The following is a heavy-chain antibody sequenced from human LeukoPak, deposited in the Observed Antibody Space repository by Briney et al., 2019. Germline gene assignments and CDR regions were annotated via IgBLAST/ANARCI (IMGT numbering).Heavy chain of an antibody. J-gene: IGHJ4*02. CDR3: ARNYYDSSGYYSHYFDY. Sequence: PSETLSLTCTVSGGSISSSSYYWGWIRQPPGKGLEWIGSIYYSGSTYYNPSLKSRVTISVDTSKNQFSLKLSSVTAADTAVYYCARNYYDSSGYYSHYFDYWGQGTLVTVSS. CDR1: GGSISSSSYY. V-gene: IGHV4-39*07. D-gene: IGHD3-22*01. CDR2: IYYSGST.